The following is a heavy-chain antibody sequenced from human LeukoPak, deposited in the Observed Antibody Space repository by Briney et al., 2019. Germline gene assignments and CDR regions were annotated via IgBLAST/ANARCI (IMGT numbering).Heavy chain of an antibody. V-gene: IGHV4-59*08. CDR3: ARGYSRAAFDI. J-gene: IGHJ3*02. CDR2: ISYSGRT. Sequence: SETLSLTCTVSGGSINSFYWSWIRQPPWKGLEWIGYISYSGRTSYNPSLKSRLTISIDTSKNQFSLKLSSVTAADTAVYYCARGYSRAAFDIWGQGTVVAVSS. CDR1: GGSINSFY. D-gene: IGHD2-15*01.